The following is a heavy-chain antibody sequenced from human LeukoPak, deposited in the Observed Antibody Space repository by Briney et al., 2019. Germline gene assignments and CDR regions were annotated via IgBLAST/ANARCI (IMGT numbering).Heavy chain of an antibody. CDR1: GGSIRSYY. V-gene: IGHV4-59*01. CDR3: ARGGGVGYYYYYMDV. Sequence: SETLSPTCTVSGGSIRSYYWSWIRQPPGKGLEWIGYIYYSGSTNYNPSLRSRVTISVDTSKNQFSLKLSSVTAADTAVYYCARGGGVGYYYYYMDVWGKGTTVTISS. J-gene: IGHJ6*03. D-gene: IGHD1-26*01. CDR2: IYYSGST.